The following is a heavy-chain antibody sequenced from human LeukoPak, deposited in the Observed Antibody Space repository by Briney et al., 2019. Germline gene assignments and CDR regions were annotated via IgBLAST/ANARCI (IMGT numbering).Heavy chain of an antibody. CDR2: IWHDGSNT. Sequence: GGPLRLSCAASGFSFSSFAMHWLRQATGKALEWVSLIWHDGSNTYFADSVKGRFTISRDNSKNTLYLQMDSLRAEDTAVYYCAKRALGTSSNANVWLDPWGQGTLLTV. V-gene: IGHV3-33*06. J-gene: IGHJ5*02. D-gene: IGHD1-1*01. CDR3: AKRALGTSSNANVWLDP. CDR1: GFSFSSFA.